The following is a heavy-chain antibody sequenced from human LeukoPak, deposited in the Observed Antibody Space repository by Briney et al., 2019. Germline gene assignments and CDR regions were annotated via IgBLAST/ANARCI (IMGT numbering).Heavy chain of an antibody. J-gene: IGHJ5*02. D-gene: IGHD3-22*01. V-gene: IGHV4-31*03. CDR3: ARSYYDSSGYLFDP. CDR2: IYYSGST. Sequence: ASQTLSLTCTVSGGSISSGGYYWSWIRQHPGKGLEWIGYIYYSGSTYYNPSLKSRVTISVDTSKNQFSLKLSSMTAADTAVYYCARSYYDSSGYLFDPWGQGTLVTVSS. CDR1: GGSISSGGYY.